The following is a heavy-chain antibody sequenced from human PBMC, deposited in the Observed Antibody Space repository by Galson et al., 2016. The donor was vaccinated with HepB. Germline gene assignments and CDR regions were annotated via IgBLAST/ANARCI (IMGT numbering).Heavy chain of an antibody. CDR1: GFSVSNTY. CDR2: VYITGDT. D-gene: IGHD4-11*01. CDR3: ARDTSVTKGALDY. J-gene: IGHJ4*02. Sequence: SLRLSCAASGFSVSNTYMTWVRQSPGKGLEWVSVVYITGDTYYADSMKDRFTVSRDTSRNTLYLQLNSLRAEDTAVYFCARDTSVTKGALDYWGQGTLVTVSS. V-gene: IGHV3-53*01.